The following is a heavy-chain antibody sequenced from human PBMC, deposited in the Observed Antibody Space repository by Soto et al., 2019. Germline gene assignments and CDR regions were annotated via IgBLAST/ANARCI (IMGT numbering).Heavy chain of an antibody. CDR3: AKDLFAVRPYDSSGYYSPASFDY. Sequence: PGGSLRLSCAASGFTFSSYSMNWVRQAPGKGLEWVSYISSSSSTIYYADSVKGRFTISRDNSKNTLYLQMNSLRAEDTAVYYCAKDLFAVRPYDSSGYYSPASFDYWGQGTLVTVSS. D-gene: IGHD3-22*01. CDR2: ISSSSSTI. V-gene: IGHV3-48*01. CDR1: GFTFSSYS. J-gene: IGHJ4*02.